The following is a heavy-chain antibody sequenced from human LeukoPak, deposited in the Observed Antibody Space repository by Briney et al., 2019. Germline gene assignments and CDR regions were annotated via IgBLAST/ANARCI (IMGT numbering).Heavy chain of an antibody. Sequence: PSETLSLTCAVYGGSFSGYYWSWIRQPPGKGLEWIGEINHSGSTNYNPSLKSRVTISVDPPKNQFSLNMRSLTAADTAVYYCARGGAEGAAAGVLDYWGQGSLVTISS. J-gene: IGHJ4*02. V-gene: IGHV4-34*01. D-gene: IGHD6-13*01. CDR1: GGSFSGYY. CDR3: ARGGAEGAAAGVLDY. CDR2: INHSGST.